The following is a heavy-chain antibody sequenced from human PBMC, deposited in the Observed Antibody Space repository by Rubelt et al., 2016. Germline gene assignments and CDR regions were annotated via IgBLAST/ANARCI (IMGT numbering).Heavy chain of an antibody. J-gene: IGHJ5*02. D-gene: IGHD3-16*02. CDR2: IYYSGSP. CDR1: GGSISSSSYY. Sequence: QLQLQESGPGLVKPSETLSLTCTVSGGSISSSSYYWGWIRQPPGKGLEWIGGIYYSGSPYYNPSLKGVVTISVDTSKNQSPLKLSFVTAADTAMYYCARQGLAASRSILDWFDPWGQGTLVTVSS. V-gene: IGHV4-39*01. CDR3: ARQGLAASRSILDWFDP.